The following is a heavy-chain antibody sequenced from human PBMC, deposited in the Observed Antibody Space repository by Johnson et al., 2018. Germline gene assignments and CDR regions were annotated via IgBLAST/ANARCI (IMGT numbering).Heavy chain of an antibody. J-gene: IGHJ6*03. CDR1: GYTFTSYD. CDR3: VRKGVTIFGVVKGYMDG. V-gene: IGHV1-8*01. CDR2: MNPNSGNT. Sequence: QVQLVESGAEVKKPGASVKVSCKASGYTFTSYDINWVRQATGQGLEWMGWMNPNSGNTGYAQKFQGGVIMTRATPISTAYMELSSRRSEDTAVYYCVRKGVTIFGVVKGYMDGWGNGTTVTVSS. D-gene: IGHD3-3*01.